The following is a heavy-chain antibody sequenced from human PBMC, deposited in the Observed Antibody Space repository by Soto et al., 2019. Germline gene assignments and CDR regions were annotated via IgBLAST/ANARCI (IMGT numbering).Heavy chain of an antibody. CDR3: ARGVRITMIVVVPYYFDY. V-gene: IGHV4-34*01. D-gene: IGHD3-22*01. CDR2: INHSGST. J-gene: IGHJ4*01. Sequence: SETLSLTCAVYGGSFSGYYWSWIRQPPGKGLEWIGEINHSGSTNYNPSLKSRVTISVDTSKNQFSLKLSSVTAADTAVYYCARGVRITMIVVVPYYFDYWGHGTLVTVSS. CDR1: GGSFSGYY.